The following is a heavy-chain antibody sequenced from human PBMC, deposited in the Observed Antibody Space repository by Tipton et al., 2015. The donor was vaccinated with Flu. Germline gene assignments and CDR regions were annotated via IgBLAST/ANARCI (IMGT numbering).Heavy chain of an antibody. CDR2: IRDGGSRT. CDR1: GFTFSIYA. J-gene: IGHJ4*02. CDR3: AKDRAAVPEGGFDY. D-gene: IGHD6-19*01. Sequence: SLRLSCAASGFTFSIYAMSWVRQAPGKGLEWVSGIRDGGSRTYYADSVKGRFTISRDNSKNMMYLQMNSLRAEDTAVYYCAKDRAAVPEGGFDYWGQGTLVTVSS. V-gene: IGHV3-23*01.